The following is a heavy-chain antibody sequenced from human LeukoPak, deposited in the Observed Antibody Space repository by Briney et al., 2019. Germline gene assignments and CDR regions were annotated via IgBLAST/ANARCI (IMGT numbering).Heavy chain of an antibody. D-gene: IGHD3-10*01. Sequence: PGGSLRLSCAASGFSFSEHGTHWVRQAPGKGPEWVTVTWYDGSNNHYADSVKGRFTISRDNSKNTVFLEMNSLRAEDTAVYHCARDRYFGSDGFDIWGPGTMVIVSS. V-gene: IGHV3-33*01. CDR1: GFSFSEHG. CDR2: TWYDGSNN. CDR3: ARDRYFGSDGFDI. J-gene: IGHJ3*02.